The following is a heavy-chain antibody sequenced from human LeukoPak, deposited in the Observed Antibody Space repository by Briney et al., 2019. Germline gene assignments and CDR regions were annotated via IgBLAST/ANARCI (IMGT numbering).Heavy chain of an antibody. D-gene: IGHD6-6*01. CDR2: IIPIFGTA. V-gene: IGHV1-69*13. CDR1: GYTLTELS. CDR3: ARERYAEAARFDP. Sequence: SVKVSCKVSGYTLTELSMHWVRQAHGQGLEWMEGIIPIFGTANYAQKFQGRVTIAADESTSTAYMELSSLRSEDTAVYYCARERYAEAARFDPWGQGTLVTVSS. J-gene: IGHJ5*02.